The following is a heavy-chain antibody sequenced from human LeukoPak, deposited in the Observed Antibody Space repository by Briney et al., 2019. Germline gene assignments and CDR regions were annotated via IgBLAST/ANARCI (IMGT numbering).Heavy chain of an antibody. Sequence: GGSLRLSCAASGFTVSRNYMSWVRQAPGKGLEWVSVIYSGGSTYYADSVKGRFTISRDNSKNTLYLQMNSLRAEDTAVYYCARWYSSGWYNYFDYWGQGTLVTVSS. CDR3: ARWYSSGWYNYFDY. CDR2: IYSGGST. V-gene: IGHV3-53*01. J-gene: IGHJ4*02. D-gene: IGHD6-19*01. CDR1: GFTVSRNY.